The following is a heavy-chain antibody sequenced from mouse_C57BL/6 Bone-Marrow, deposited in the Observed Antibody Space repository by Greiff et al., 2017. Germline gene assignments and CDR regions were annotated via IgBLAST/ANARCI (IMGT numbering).Heavy chain of an antibody. CDR2: IRNKANGYTT. CDR1: GFTFTDYY. V-gene: IGHV7-3*01. J-gene: IGHJ3*01. D-gene: IGHD6-1*01. CDR3: ASCSAVFAY. Sequence: EVQLVESGGGLVQPGGSLSLSCAASGFTFTDYYMSWVRQPPGKALEWLGFIRNKANGYTTEYSASVKGRFTISSDNSHSILYLQMNALGAEVSATYCGASCSAVFAYWGQGTLVTVSA.